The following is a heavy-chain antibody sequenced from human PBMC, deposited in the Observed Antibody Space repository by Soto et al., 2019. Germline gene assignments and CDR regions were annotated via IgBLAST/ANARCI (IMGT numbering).Heavy chain of an antibody. D-gene: IGHD6-19*01. V-gene: IGHV3-48*02. J-gene: IGHJ4*02. CDR2: IAGGGHTI. CDR3: ARDPISGSFDY. CDR1: GFPFHRYS. Sequence: GGSLRLSCAASGFPFHRYSMNWVRQAPGRGLEWVSYIAGGGHTIYYADSVKGRFTISRDDAKSSLYLQMNSLRDDDTAIYFCARDPISGSFDYWGQGTLVTVSS.